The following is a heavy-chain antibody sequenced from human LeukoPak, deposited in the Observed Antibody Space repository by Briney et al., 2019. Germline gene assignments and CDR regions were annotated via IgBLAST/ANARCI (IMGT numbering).Heavy chain of an antibody. D-gene: IGHD2-2*01. Sequence: GESLRLSCAASGFIFNSYSMNWVRQAPGKGLEWVSYISSSSSTIYYADSVKGRFTISRDNAKNSLYLQMNSLRAEDTAVYYCARDRYCSSTSCFLSDYWGQGTLVTVSS. CDR1: GFIFNSYS. CDR3: ARDRYCSSTSCFLSDY. J-gene: IGHJ4*02. V-gene: IGHV3-48*01. CDR2: ISSSSSTI.